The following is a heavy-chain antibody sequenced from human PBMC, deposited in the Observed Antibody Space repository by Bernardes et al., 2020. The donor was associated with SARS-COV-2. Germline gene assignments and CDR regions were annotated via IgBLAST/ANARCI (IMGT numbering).Heavy chain of an antibody. J-gene: IGHJ6*02. CDR3: ARGEYQLLYLLYYYYYYGMDV. V-gene: IGHV3-74*01. CDR2: INSDGSST. D-gene: IGHD2-2*02. Sequence: GGSLRLSCAASGFTFSSYWMHWVRQAPGKGLVWVSRINSDGSSTSYADSVKGRFTISRDNAKNTLYLQMNSLRAEDTAVYYCARGEYQLLYLLYYYYYYGMDVWGQGTTVTVSS. CDR1: GFTFSSYW.